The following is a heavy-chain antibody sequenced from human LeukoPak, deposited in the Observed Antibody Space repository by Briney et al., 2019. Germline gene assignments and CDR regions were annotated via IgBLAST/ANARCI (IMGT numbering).Heavy chain of an antibody. V-gene: IGHV3-53*01. J-gene: IGHJ5*02. D-gene: IGHD1-26*01. CDR2: FYSGGST. Sequence: GGSLRLSCAASGFTVSSNYMSWVRQAPGKGLEWVSVFYSGGSTYYADSVKGRFTISRDNSENTLYLQMNSLRAEDTAVYYCARWDSGSYLNWYDPWGQGTLVTVSS. CDR1: GFTVSSNY. CDR3: ARWDSGSYLNWYDP.